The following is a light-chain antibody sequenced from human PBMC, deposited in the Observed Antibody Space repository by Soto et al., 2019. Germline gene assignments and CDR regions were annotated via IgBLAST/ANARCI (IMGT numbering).Light chain of an antibody. V-gene: IGLV1-40*01. J-gene: IGLJ1*01. CDR2: GNT. CDR1: SSNIGPGYD. CDR3: QSYHSTLSARYG. Sequence: QSVLTQPPSVSGAPGQRVTISCTGSSSNIGPGYDVHWYQQRPGTAPTLLIFGNTNRPAGVPDRFSGSKSGTSASLAITGLQAEDEGDYYCQSYHSTLSARYGFGTGTKGTVL.